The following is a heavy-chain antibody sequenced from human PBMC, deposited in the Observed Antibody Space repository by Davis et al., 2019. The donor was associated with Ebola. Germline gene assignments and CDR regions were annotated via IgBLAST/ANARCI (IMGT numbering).Heavy chain of an antibody. CDR1: GGSFSGYY. CDR3: ARGRLLWFGELFA. V-gene: IGHV4-34*01. D-gene: IGHD3-10*01. Sequence: MPSETLSLTCAVYGGSFSGYYWSWIRQPPGKGLEWIGEINHSGSTNYNPSLKSRVTISVDTSKNQFSLKLSSVTAADTAVYYCARGRLLWFGELFAWGQGTLVTVSS. CDR2: INHSGST. J-gene: IGHJ5*02.